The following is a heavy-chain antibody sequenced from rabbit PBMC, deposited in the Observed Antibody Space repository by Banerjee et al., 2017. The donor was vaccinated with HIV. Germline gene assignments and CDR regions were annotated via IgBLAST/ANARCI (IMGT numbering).Heavy chain of an antibody. CDR1: GLDLSSSYY. J-gene: IGHJ4*01. D-gene: IGHD4-1*01. Sequence: QEQLVESGGGLVQPEGSLTLTCTASGLDLSSSYYMCWVRQAPGKGLEWIACIETESSGNTYYASWAKGRFTISKTSSTTVTLQMTSLTAADTATYFCTRELAGVIGWNFGLWGQGTLVTVS. V-gene: IGHV1S45*01. CDR2: IETESSGNT. CDR3: TRELAGVIGWNFGL.